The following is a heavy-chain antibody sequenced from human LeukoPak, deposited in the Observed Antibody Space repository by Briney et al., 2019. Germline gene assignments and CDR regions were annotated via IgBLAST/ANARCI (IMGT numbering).Heavy chain of an antibody. CDR1: GFTFSSFG. V-gene: IGHV3-33*01. D-gene: IGHD6-19*01. Sequence: PGGSLRLSCAASGFTFSSFGMHWVRQAPGKGLEWVAVTWYDASNKYYADSVKGRFTISRDNSKNTLYLQMNSLRAEDTAVYYCARDHYSSGPYYFDYWGQGTLVTVSS. CDR3: ARDHYSSGPYYFDY. J-gene: IGHJ4*02. CDR2: TWYDASNK.